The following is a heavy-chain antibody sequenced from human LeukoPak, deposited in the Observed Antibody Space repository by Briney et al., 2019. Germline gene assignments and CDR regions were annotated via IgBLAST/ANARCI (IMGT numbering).Heavy chain of an antibody. CDR1: GFTVSSNH. J-gene: IGHJ4*02. Sequence: PGGSLRLSCVASGFTVSSNHMNWVRQAPGKGLEWFSIFYSGGTTYYADSVKGRFTISRDNSKNTLYLQMNSLRAEDTAVYYCARDGSSHYYFDYWGQGTLVTVSS. D-gene: IGHD2-15*01. CDR3: ARDGSSHYYFDY. V-gene: IGHV3-53*01. CDR2: FYSGGTT.